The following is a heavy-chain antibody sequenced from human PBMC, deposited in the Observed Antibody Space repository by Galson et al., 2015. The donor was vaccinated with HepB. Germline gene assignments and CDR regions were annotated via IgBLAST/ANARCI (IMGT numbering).Heavy chain of an antibody. CDR3: TREGYYYDSSGYAEFDF. V-gene: IGHV3-33*08. J-gene: IGHJ4*02. CDR2: IWFDGSKK. D-gene: IGHD3-22*01. Sequence: SLRLSCAASGFMFSSYGMHWVRQAPGKGLEWVAVIWFDGSKKYYADSVKGRFTISRDDSKTTLYLQMNSLRVDDTAVYYCTREGYYYDSSGYAEFDFWGQGTLVAVSS. CDR1: GFMFSSYG.